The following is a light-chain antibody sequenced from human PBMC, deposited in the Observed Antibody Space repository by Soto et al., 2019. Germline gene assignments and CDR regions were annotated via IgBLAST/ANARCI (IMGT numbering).Light chain of an antibody. V-gene: IGKV3-15*01. CDR2: GAS. J-gene: IGKJ4*01. CDR1: QSISDN. Sequence: DIVMTQSPAILSVSLGERATLSCLASQSISDNLAWYQQRSGQAPRLLIYGASTRATGVPARFSGSGSGTECTLTISSLQSDDFAICYCQQYKSWPPLTFGGGTKVE. CDR3: QQYKSWPPLT.